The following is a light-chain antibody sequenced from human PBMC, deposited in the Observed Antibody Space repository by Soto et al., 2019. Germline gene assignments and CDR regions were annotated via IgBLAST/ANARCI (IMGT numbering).Light chain of an antibody. V-gene: IGKV1-5*03. CDR2: KTS. CDR3: QQYQSLSLT. Sequence: DIQMTQSPSTLSASVGDRVTITCRASQRISNWLAWYQQKPGKAPKLLIYKTSNLESGVPSRFRGSGSGTEFSLTISSLELDDFATYYRQQYQSLSLTLGGGTKVDIK. CDR1: QRISNW. J-gene: IGKJ4*01.